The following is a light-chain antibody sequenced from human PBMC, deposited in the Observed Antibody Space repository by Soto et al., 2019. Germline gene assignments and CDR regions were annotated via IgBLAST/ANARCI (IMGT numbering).Light chain of an antibody. J-gene: IGKJ1*01. Sequence: EIVLTQSPATLSLSPGERATLSCRASQSVSRHLAWYQQKPGQAPRLLIYDASNRATGIPARFSGSGSGTEFTLTISSLKSEDFAVYYCQQYNNWPRTFGQGTKVDIK. V-gene: IGKV3-11*01. CDR3: QQYNNWPRT. CDR1: QSVSRH. CDR2: DAS.